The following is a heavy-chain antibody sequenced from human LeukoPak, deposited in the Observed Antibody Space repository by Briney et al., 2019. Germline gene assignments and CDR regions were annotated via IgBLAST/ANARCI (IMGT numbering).Heavy chain of an antibody. CDR2: ISAYNGNT. V-gene: IGHV1-18*01. Sequence: GASVKVSCKASGYTFTSYDISWVRQAPGQGLGWMGWISAYNGNTNYAQKLQGRVTMTTDTSTSTAYMELRSLRSDDTAVYYCARRIAAAGSFDYWGQGTLVTVSS. CDR1: GYTFTSYD. D-gene: IGHD6-13*01. J-gene: IGHJ4*02. CDR3: ARRIAAAGSFDY.